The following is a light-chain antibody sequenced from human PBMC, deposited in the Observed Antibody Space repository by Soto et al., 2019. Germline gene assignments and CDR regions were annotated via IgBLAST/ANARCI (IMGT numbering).Light chain of an antibody. CDR1: SSDVGGYNY. V-gene: IGLV2-14*01. Sequence: QSALTQPASVSGSPGQSVTISCTGTSSDVGGYNYVSWYQHHPGKAPKLMIYEVSNRPWGVSNHFPGPKSGNTAALTSSGLQSEDEADYYDSSYTSRSTLDDGFGSGTKLTVL. CDR2: EVS. CDR3: SSYTSRSTLDDG. J-gene: IGLJ1*01.